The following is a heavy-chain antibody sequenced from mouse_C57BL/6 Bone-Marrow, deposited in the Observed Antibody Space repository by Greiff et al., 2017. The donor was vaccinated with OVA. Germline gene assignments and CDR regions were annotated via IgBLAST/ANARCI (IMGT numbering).Heavy chain of an antibody. J-gene: IGHJ1*03. CDR3: ARRAPLPYGSSPHWYFDV. CDR1: GYAFTNYL. Sequence: VKLQESGAELVRPGTSVKVSCKASGYAFTNYLIEWVKQRPGQGLEWIGVINPGSGGTNYNEKFKGKATLTADTSSSTAYLQLSSLTSEDSAVYFCARRAPLPYGSSPHWYFDVWGTGTTVTVSS. CDR2: INPGSGGT. D-gene: IGHD1-1*01. V-gene: IGHV1-54*01.